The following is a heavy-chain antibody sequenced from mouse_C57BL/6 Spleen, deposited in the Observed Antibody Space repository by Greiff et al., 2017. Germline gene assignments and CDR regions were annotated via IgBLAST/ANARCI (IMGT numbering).Heavy chain of an antibody. CDR2: ISNGGGST. CDR1: GFTFSDYY. J-gene: IGHJ3*01. CDR3: ASPFYYGSRSAWFAY. V-gene: IGHV5-12*01. D-gene: IGHD1-1*01. Sequence: EVKLVESGGGLVQPGGSLKLSCAASGFTFSDYYMYWVRQTPEKRLEWVADISNGGGSTYYPDTVKGRFTISRNNAKNTPYLQMSRLKSEDPAMYYCASPFYYGSRSAWFAYWGQGTLVTVSA.